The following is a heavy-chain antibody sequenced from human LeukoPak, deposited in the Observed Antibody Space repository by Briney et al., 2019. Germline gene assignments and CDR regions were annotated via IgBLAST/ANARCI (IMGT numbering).Heavy chain of an antibody. J-gene: IGHJ4*01. CDR2: ISSSSTYI. D-gene: IGHD1-14*01. CDR3: ARDRTKLIDY. Sequence: PGGSLRLSCAASGFTFSRYDMDWVRQAPGKGLEWVSSISSSSTYIYYADSVKGRFTISGDNAKNSLYLQMNSLRDEDTAVYYCARDRTKLIDYWGQGTLVTVSS. CDR1: GFTFSRYD. V-gene: IGHV3-21*01.